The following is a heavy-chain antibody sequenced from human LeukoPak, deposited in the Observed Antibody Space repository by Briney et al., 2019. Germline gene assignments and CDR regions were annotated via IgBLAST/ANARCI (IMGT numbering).Heavy chain of an antibody. CDR1: GGSISSYY. CDR2: IYYSGST. CDR3: ARADGYSYGRFDY. V-gene: IGHV4-59*01. J-gene: IGHJ4*02. D-gene: IGHD5-18*01. Sequence: SETLSLTCTVSGGSISSYYWSWIRQPPGKGLEWIGYIYYSGSTNYNPSLKSRVTISVDTSKNQFSLKLSSVTAADTAIYYCARADGYSYGRFDYWGPETVVTVSS.